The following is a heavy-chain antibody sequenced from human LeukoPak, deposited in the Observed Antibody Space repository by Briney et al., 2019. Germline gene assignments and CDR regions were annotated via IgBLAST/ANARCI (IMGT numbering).Heavy chain of an antibody. D-gene: IGHD3-3*01. CDR3: ARDDFWSGYYWGSPYYMDV. CDR2: IIPIFGTA. Sequence: GASVKVSCKASGGTFSSYAISWVRQAPGQGLEWMGGIIPIFGTANYAQKFQGRVTITADKSTSTAYMKLSSMRSEDTAVYYCARDDFWSGYYWGSPYYMDVWGKGTTVTASS. J-gene: IGHJ6*03. CDR1: GGTFSSYA. V-gene: IGHV1-69*06.